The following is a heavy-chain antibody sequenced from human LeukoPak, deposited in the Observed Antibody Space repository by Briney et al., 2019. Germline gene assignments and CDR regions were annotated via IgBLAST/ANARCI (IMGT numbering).Heavy chain of an antibody. V-gene: IGHV3-23*01. CDR3: ARGLRAGHVSYDYFDY. J-gene: IGHJ4*02. Sequence: PGGSLRLSCAASGFTFSSYAMSWVRQAPGKGLEWVSTISGSGGSTYYADSVKGRFTISRDNSKNTLYLQMNSLRAEDTAVYYCARGLRAGHVSYDYFDYWGQGTLVTVSS. CDR2: ISGSGGST. CDR1: GFTFSSYA. D-gene: IGHD5-12*01.